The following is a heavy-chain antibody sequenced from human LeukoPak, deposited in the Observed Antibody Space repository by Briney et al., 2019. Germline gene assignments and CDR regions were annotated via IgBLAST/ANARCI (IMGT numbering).Heavy chain of an antibody. CDR3: ARDGGELWPLDE. CDR2: IKPDGSET. V-gene: IGHV3-7*01. J-gene: IGHJ4*02. CDR1: GFPFKGYW. D-gene: IGHD3-10*01. Sequence: GGSLRLSCVASGFPFKGYWMTWVRQSPGKGLDWVANIKPDGSETNYLDSVKGRFTISRDNARDSLFLEMNNLRVDDTAVYYCARDGGELWPLDEWGQGILVAVSS.